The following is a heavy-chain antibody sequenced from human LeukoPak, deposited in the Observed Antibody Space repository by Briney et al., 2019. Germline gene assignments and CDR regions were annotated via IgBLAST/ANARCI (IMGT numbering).Heavy chain of an antibody. CDR2: IYHSGST. D-gene: IGHD4-23*01. V-gene: IGHV4-38-2*02. CDR3: ASVSTTVVTWFDY. Sequence: SETLSLTCTVSGYSINSGYYWGWIRQPPGKGLEWIGRIYHSGSTYYNPSLKSRVTISVDTPKNQLSLKLSSVTAADTAVYYCASVSTTVVTWFDYWGQGTLVTVSS. J-gene: IGHJ4*02. CDR1: GYSINSGYY.